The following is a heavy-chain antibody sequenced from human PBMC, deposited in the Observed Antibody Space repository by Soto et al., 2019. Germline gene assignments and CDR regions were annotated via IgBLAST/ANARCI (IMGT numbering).Heavy chain of an antibody. CDR3: AILEMGPGCSSTSCQGF. CDR1: GFTFSSYS. Sequence: GGSLRLSCAASGFTFSSYSMNWVRQAPGKGLEWVSYISSSSSTIYYADSVKGRFTISRDNAKNSLYLQMNSLRDEDTAVYYCAILEMGPGCSSTSCQGFWGQGTLVTVSS. D-gene: IGHD2-2*01. V-gene: IGHV3-48*02. CDR2: ISSSSSTI. J-gene: IGHJ4*02.